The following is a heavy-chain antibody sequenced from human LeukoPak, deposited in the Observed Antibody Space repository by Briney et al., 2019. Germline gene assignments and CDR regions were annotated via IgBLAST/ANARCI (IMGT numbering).Heavy chain of an antibody. J-gene: IGHJ4*02. D-gene: IGHD6-19*01. CDR3: VGIPGSGWYESYYFDY. V-gene: IGHV4-39*01. CDR1: GGSISSSSYY. CDR2: IYYSGST. Sequence: SETLSLTCTVSGGSISSSSYYWGWIRQPPGKGLEWIGSIYYSGSTYYNPSLKSRVTISVDTSKNQFSLKLSSVTAADTAVYYCVGIPGSGWYESYYFDYWGQGTLATVSS.